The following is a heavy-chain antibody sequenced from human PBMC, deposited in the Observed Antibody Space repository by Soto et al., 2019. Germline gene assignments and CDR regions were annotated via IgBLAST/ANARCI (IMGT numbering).Heavy chain of an antibody. CDR3: ARDRSSSYYDFWSGYSRYYGMNV. CDR1: GFTFSSYG. D-gene: IGHD3-3*01. CDR2: IWYDGSNK. Sequence: LRLSCAASGFTFSSYGMHWVRQAPGKGLEWVAVIWYDGSNKYYADSVRGRFTISRDNSKNTLYLQMNSLRAEDTAVYYCARDRSSSYYDFWSGYSRYYGMNVWGQGTTVTVSS. V-gene: IGHV3-33*01. J-gene: IGHJ6*02.